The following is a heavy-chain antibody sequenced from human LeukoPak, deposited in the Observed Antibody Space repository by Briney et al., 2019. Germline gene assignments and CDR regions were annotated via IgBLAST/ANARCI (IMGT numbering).Heavy chain of an antibody. CDR1: GGTFSSYA. D-gene: IGHD3-22*01. CDR3: ARADYYYDSSGYGLGDAFDI. Sequence: AASVKVSCKASGGTFSSYAISWVRQAPGQGLEWMGGIIPIFGTANYAQKFQGRVTITTDESTSTAYMELSSLRSEDTAVYYCARADYYYDSSGYGLGDAFDIWGQGTMVTVSS. J-gene: IGHJ3*02. V-gene: IGHV1-69*05. CDR2: IIPIFGTA.